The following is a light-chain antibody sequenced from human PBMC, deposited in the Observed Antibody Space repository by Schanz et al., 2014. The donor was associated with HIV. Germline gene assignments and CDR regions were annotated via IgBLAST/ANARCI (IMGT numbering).Light chain of an antibody. CDR1: QTVSSSS. CDR3: QQYSASPRT. J-gene: IGKJ1*01. Sequence: EIVLTQSPDTLSLSPGERATLSCRASQTVSSSSLAWYQQKPGQSPRLLIYAASTRATGIPDRFSGSGSGTDFTLTISRLEPEDFAVYSCQQYSASPRTFGQGTRLEIK. V-gene: IGKV3-20*01. CDR2: AAS.